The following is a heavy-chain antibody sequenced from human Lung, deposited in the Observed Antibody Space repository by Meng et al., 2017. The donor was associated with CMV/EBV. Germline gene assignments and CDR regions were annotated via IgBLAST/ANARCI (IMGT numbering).Heavy chain of an antibody. CDR1: GFTFSDYF. CDR3: AREGRKAADI. D-gene: IGHD6-6*01. Sequence: GESLKISCAASGFTFSDYFMTWIRQAPGKGLEWLSYISHTGQALYYADSVKGRFTMSRDNARKSLYLQMNSLRAEDTAIYYCAREGRKAADIWGQGTRVTGAS. CDR2: ISHTGQAL. V-gene: IGHV3-11*01. J-gene: IGHJ4*02.